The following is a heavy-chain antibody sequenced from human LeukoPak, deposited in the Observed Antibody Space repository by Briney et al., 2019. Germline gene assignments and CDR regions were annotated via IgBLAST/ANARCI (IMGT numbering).Heavy chain of an antibody. Sequence: ASVKVSCKASGYTFTSYGISWVRQAPGQGLEWMGWISAYNGNTNYAQKLQGRVTMTTDTSTSTAYMELRSLRSDDTAVYYCARVWTRDCSSTSCYVYWLWFDPWGQGTLVTVSS. D-gene: IGHD2-2*01. CDR1: GYTFTSYG. CDR3: ARVWTRDCSSTSCYVYWLWFDP. CDR2: ISAYNGNT. J-gene: IGHJ5*02. V-gene: IGHV1-18*01.